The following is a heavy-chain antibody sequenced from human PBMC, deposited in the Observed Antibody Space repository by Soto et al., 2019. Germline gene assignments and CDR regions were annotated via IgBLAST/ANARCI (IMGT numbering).Heavy chain of an antibody. Sequence: QVQLVQSGAEVKKPGASVKVSCKASGYTFTGYYMHWVRQAPGQGLEWMGWINPNSGGTNYAQKLQGWVTMTSDTSISTAYMELSRMRSDDTAVYYCALASRNGSWNDYWGQGTLVTVSS. CDR2: INPNSGGT. V-gene: IGHV1-2*04. CDR3: ALASRNGSWNDY. D-gene: IGHD5-12*01. J-gene: IGHJ4*02. CDR1: GYTFTGYY.